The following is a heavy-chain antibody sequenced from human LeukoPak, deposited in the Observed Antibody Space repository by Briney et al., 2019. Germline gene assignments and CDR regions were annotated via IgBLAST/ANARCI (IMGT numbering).Heavy chain of an antibody. CDR1: GFTFSSYA. CDR2: ISGSGGST. J-gene: IGHJ4*02. D-gene: IGHD6-13*01. V-gene: IGHV3-23*01. CDR3: ARGKGLSWYYFDY. Sequence: GGSLRLSCAASGFTFSSYAMSWVRQAPGKGLEWVSAISGSGGSTYYADSVKGRFTISRDNSKNTVYLQMNSLRAEDTAVYYCARGKGLSWYYFDYWGQGTLVTVSS.